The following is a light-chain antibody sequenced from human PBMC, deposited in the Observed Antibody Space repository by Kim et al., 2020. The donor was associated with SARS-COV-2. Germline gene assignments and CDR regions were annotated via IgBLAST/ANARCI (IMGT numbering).Light chain of an antibody. V-gene: IGKV1-39*01. CDR1: QSISNY. Sequence: SAVDRGTIACRASQSISNYLYWYHQKPGRAPNILIYDAASMQGSGPSRFSGSRSWTDVSPTISSRQPADFATYYCHQSHTAPSLTFGGGTKVDIK. J-gene: IGKJ4*01. CDR2: DAA. CDR3: HQSHTAPSLT.